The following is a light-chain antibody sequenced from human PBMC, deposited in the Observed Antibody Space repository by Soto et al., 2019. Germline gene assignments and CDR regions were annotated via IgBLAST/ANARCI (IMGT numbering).Light chain of an antibody. CDR3: LQDYNYPWT. Sequence: IQMTHSPSSLSASVGDRVTITSRASRYIRSDLSWYQQRPGQAPKVLIYTASSLQSGVPSRFSGSGYGTDFTLTISSLQPEDFATYYCLQDYNYPWTFGQGTKVDLK. V-gene: IGKV1-6*02. J-gene: IGKJ1*01. CDR2: TAS. CDR1: RYIRSD.